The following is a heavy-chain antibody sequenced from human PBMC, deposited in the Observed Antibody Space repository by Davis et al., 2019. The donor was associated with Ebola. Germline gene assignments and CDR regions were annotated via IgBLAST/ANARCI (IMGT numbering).Heavy chain of an antibody. CDR3: ARDLSGIAGMDV. CDR1: GFTVSSNY. D-gene: IGHD1-26*01. Sequence: PGGSLRLSCAASGFTVSSNYMNWVRQAPGKGLVWVAITYSGGSTYYADSLKGRFTLSRDNSKNTLYLQMNSLRAEDTAVYYCARDLSGIAGMDVWGQGTTVTVSS. CDR2: TYSGGST. J-gene: IGHJ6*02. V-gene: IGHV3-53*01.